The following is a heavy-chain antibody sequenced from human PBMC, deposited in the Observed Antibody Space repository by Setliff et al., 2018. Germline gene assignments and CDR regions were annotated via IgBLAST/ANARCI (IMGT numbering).Heavy chain of an antibody. V-gene: IGHV1-18*01. J-gene: IGHJ4*02. CDR2: ISAYTGNT. D-gene: IGHD2-8*01. Sequence: ASVKVSCKASCYTFSNYGITWVRQAPGQGLEWMGWISAYTGNTKFAQKFQGRVTMTTDTSTSTAYLELRSLTSDDTAVYYCSKLVRYCTTTACQGASGAEFWGQGTLVTVSS. CDR3: SKLVRYCTTTACQGASGAEF. CDR1: CYTFSNYG.